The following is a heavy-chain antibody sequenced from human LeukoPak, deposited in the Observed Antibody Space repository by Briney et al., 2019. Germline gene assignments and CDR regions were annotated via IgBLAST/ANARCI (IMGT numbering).Heavy chain of an antibody. J-gene: IGHJ4*02. D-gene: IGHD3-22*01. Sequence: PGGSLRLSCAASGFTFSSYGMPWVRQAPGKGLEWVAVIWYDGSNKYYADSVKGRFTISRDNSKNTLYLQMNSLRAEDTAVYYCARDSAQYYYDSSGYLDYWGQGTLVTVSS. V-gene: IGHV3-33*01. CDR3: ARDSAQYYYDSSGYLDY. CDR2: IWYDGSNK. CDR1: GFTFSSYG.